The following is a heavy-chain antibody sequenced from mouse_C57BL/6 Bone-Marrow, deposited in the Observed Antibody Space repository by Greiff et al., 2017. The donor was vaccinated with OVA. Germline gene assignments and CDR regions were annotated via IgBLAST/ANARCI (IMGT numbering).Heavy chain of an antibody. CDR2: IDPSDSET. CDR3: ARSGGLRRSFAY. Sequence: QVHVKQPGAELVRPGSSVKLSCKASGYTFTSYWMHWVKQRPIQGLEWIGNIDPSDSETHYNQKFKDKATLTVDKSSSTAYMQLSSLTSEDSAVYYCARSGGLRRSFAYWGQGTLVTVSA. D-gene: IGHD2-4*01. V-gene: IGHV1-52*01. CDR1: GYTFTSYW. J-gene: IGHJ3*01.